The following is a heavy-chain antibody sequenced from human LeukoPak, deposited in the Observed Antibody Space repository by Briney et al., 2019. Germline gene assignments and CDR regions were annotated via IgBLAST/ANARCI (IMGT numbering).Heavy chain of an antibody. V-gene: IGHV4-59*01. CDR2: IYYSGST. CDR3: ARLILTTYDAFDI. Sequence: WETLSLTCTVSGGSISSYYWSWIRQPPGKGLEWIGYIYYSGSTNYNPSLKSRVTISVDTSKNQFSLKLSSVTAADTAVYYCARLILTTYDAFDIWGQGTMVTVSS. J-gene: IGHJ3*02. CDR1: GGSISSYY. D-gene: IGHD3-3*01.